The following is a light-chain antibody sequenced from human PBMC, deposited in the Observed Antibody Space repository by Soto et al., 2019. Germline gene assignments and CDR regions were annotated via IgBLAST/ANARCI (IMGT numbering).Light chain of an antibody. J-gene: IGKJ1*01. V-gene: IGKV3-11*01. CDR3: QQYSSSPET. CDR1: QRISGY. CDR2: DAS. Sequence: EIVFTQSPATLSFSPWERSTLSCRASQRISGYLAWYQQRPGQAPRLLIYDASNRATGIPVRFSGSGSGTEFTLTISSLQSEDFAVYYCQQYSSSPETFGQGTKVDIK.